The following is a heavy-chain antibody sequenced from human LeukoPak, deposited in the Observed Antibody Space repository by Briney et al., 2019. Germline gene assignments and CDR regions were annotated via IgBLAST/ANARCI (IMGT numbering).Heavy chain of an antibody. CDR2: INPSGGST. V-gene: IGHV1-46*01. Sequence: GASVKVSCKASGYTFTSYYMHWVRQAPGQGLEWMGIINPSGGSTSYAQKFQGRVTMTRDTSTSTAYMELRSLRSDDTAVYYCARDRGIAAAVYWFDPWGQGTLVTVSS. D-gene: IGHD6-13*01. CDR1: GYTFTSYY. J-gene: IGHJ5*02. CDR3: ARDRGIAAAVYWFDP.